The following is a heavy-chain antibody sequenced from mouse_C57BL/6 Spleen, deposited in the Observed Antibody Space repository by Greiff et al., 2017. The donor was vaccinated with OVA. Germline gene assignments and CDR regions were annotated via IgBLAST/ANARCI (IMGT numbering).Heavy chain of an antibody. Sequence: QVQLQQPGAELVRPGASVKLSCKASGYTFTDYYINWVKQRPGQGLEWIARIYPGSGNTYYNEKFKGKATLTAEKSSSTAYMQLSSLTSEDSAVYFCATITTVVARYEDWGQGTLVTVSA. CDR3: ATITTVVARYED. CDR2: IYPGSGNT. J-gene: IGHJ3*01. V-gene: IGHV1-76*01. D-gene: IGHD1-1*01. CDR1: GYTFTDYY.